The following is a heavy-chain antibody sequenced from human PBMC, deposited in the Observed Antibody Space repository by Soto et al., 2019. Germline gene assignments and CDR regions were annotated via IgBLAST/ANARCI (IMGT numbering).Heavy chain of an antibody. CDR3: ARPKKRIFLNCSGGSCYYGMDV. Sequence: GESLKISCKGSGYSFTSYWIGWVRQMPGKGLEWMGIIYPGDSDTRYSPSFQGQVTISAYKSISTAYLQWSSLKASDTAMYYCARPKKRIFLNCSGGSCYYGMDVWGQGTTVTVSS. V-gene: IGHV5-51*01. CDR1: GYSFTSYW. D-gene: IGHD2-15*01. CDR2: IYPGDSDT. J-gene: IGHJ6*02.